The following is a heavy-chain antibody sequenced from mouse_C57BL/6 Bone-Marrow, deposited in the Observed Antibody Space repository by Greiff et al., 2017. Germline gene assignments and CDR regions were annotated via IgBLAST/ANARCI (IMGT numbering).Heavy chain of an antibody. Sequence: EVQGVESGGGLVQPGGSLSLSCAASGFTFTDYYMSWVRQPPGKALEWLGFIRNKANGYTTEYSASVKGRFTISRDNSQSILYLQMNALRAEDSATYYCARKDSSGRYAMDYWGQGTSVTVSS. CDR1: GFTFTDYY. V-gene: IGHV7-3*01. CDR3: ARKDSSGRYAMDY. D-gene: IGHD3-2*02. J-gene: IGHJ4*01. CDR2: IRNKANGYTT.